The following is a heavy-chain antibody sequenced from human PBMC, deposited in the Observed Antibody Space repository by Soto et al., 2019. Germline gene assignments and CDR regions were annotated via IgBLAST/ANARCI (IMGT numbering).Heavy chain of an antibody. CDR3: ARCGGDCFAYNWFDP. CDR2: IIPIFGTA. J-gene: IGHJ5*02. D-gene: IGHD2-21*02. CDR1: GGTFSSYA. Sequence: GASVKVSCKASGGTFSSYAISWVRQAPGQGLEWMGGIIPIFGTANYAQKFQGRVTITADESTSTAYMELSSLRSEDTAVYYCARCGGDCFAYNWFDPWGQGTLVTVSS. V-gene: IGHV1-69*13.